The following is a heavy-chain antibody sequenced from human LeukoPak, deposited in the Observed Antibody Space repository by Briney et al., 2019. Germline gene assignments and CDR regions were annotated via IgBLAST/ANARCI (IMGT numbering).Heavy chain of an antibody. CDR3: ARDLILNIAAAGTGRPYYYYGMDV. CDR1: GGSISSSSYY. Sequence: SETLSLTCTVSGGSISSSSYYWGWIRQPPGKGLEWIGSIYYSGSTYYNPSLKSRVTISVDTSKNQFSLKLSSVTAADTAVYYCARDLILNIAAAGTGRPYYYYGMDVWGQGTTVTVSS. J-gene: IGHJ6*02. D-gene: IGHD6-13*01. V-gene: IGHV4-39*07. CDR2: IYYSGST.